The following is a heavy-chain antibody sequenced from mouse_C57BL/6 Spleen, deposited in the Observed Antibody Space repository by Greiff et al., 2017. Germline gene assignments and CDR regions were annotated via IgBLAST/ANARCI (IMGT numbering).Heavy chain of an antibody. Sequence: DVMLVESGGGLVKPGGSLKLSCAASGFTFSSYAMSWVRQTPEKRLEWVATISDGGSYTYYPDNVKGRFTISRDNAKNNLYLQMSHLKSEDTAMXYGARERNYGSSGMDYWGQGTSVTVSS. J-gene: IGHJ4*01. D-gene: IGHD1-1*01. CDR1: GFTFSSYA. CDR3: ARERNYGSSGMDY. CDR2: ISDGGSYT. V-gene: IGHV5-4*01.